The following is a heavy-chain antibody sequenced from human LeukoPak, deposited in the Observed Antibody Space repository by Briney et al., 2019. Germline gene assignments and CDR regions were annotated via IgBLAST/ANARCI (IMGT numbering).Heavy chain of an antibody. D-gene: IGHD5-18*01. Sequence: PGGSLRLSCAASGFPFSSNYMSWVRQAPGKGLEWVSVIYSGGSTYYADSVKGRFTISRDNSKNTLYLQMNSLRAEDTAVYYCARDGYSYGYYFDYWGQGTLVTVSS. CDR2: IYSGGST. CDR3: ARDGYSYGYYFDY. V-gene: IGHV3-53*01. J-gene: IGHJ4*02. CDR1: GFPFSSNY.